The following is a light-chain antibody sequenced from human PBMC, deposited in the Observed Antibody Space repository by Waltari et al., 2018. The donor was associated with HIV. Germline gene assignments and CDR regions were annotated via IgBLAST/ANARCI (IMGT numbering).Light chain of an antibody. Sequence: QSALTQPPSASGSPGQSVTISCTGTSSDVGGYNYVSWYQQHPGKAPKLMIYEVTKRPSAVPDRVFGSKSGNTASLTVSGLQAEDEAIYYCSSYAGSLWVFGGGTRVTVL. CDR1: SSDVGGYNY. V-gene: IGLV2-8*01. CDR3: SSYAGSLWV. CDR2: EVT. J-gene: IGLJ3*02.